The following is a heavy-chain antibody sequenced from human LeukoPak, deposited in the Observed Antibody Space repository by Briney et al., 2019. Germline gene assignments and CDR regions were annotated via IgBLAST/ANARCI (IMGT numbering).Heavy chain of an antibody. CDR1: GFSFSMYS. J-gene: IGHJ3*02. V-gene: IGHV3-23*01. CDR2: ISDNGAVT. D-gene: IGHD3-22*01. CDR3: ARGRTAYDRNGWGPFDI. Sequence: GGSLRLSCAASGFSFSMYSMSWIRQAPGKGLEWVSVISDNGAVTFYGDSVKGRFTISRDNSKNTLYLQMNRLRPEDTAVYYCARGRTAYDRNGWGPFDIWGQGTMVTVSS.